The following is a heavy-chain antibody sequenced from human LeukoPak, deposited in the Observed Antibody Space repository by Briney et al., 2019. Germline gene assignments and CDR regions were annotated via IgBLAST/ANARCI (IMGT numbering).Heavy chain of an antibody. J-gene: IGHJ3*02. CDR2: ISSSSSYI. D-gene: IGHD6-19*01. Sequence: PGGSLRLSCAASGFTFSSYSMNWVRQAPGKGLEWVSSISSSSSYIYYADSVKGRFTISRDNAKNSLYLQMNSLRAEDTAVYYCAREATTRYSSGSGAFDNWGQGTMVTVSS. CDR1: GFTFSSYS. V-gene: IGHV3-21*01. CDR3: AREATTRYSSGSGAFDN.